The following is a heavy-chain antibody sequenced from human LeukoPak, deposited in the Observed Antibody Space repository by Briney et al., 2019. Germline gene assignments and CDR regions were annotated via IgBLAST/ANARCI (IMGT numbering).Heavy chain of an antibody. J-gene: IGHJ3*02. CDR3: AKFWSYVLVEMATMLDI. D-gene: IGHD5-24*01. V-gene: IGHV3-7*03. CDR2: IKQDGSEK. Sequence: PGGSLRLSCAASGFTFSSYWMSWVRQAPGKGLEWVANIKQDGSEKYYVDSVKGRFTISRDNSKNTLYLQMNSLRAEDTAVYYCAKFWSYVLVEMATMLDIWGQGTVVTVSS. CDR1: GFTFSSYW.